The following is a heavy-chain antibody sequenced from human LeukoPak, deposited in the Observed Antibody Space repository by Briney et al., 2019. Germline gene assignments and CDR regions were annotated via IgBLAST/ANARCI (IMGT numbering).Heavy chain of an antibody. CDR3: AKSPYYDFWPFDY. J-gene: IGHJ4*02. V-gene: IGHV3-33*06. Sequence: GGSLTLSCAASGFIFSNYGMHWVRQAPGNGLEWLAVISFGDGRNNNYAESVKGRFTISRDNSQNTLSLQMNNLRAEDTAVYYCAKSPYYDFWPFDYWGQGSLVTVSS. CDR1: GFIFSNYG. CDR2: ISFGDGRNN. D-gene: IGHD3-3*01.